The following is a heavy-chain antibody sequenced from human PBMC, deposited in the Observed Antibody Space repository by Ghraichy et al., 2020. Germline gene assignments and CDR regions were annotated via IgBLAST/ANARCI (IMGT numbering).Heavy chain of an antibody. D-gene: IGHD2-2*01. CDR2: IKQDGSEK. Sequence: GGSLRLSCAASGFTFSSYWMSWVRQAPGKGLEWVANIKQDGSEKYYVDSVKGRFTISRDNAKNSLYLQMNSLRAEDTAVYYCARMAHCSSTSCYPEGVDYWGQGTLVTVSS. V-gene: IGHV3-7*01. CDR1: GFTFSSYW. CDR3: ARMAHCSSTSCYPEGVDY. J-gene: IGHJ4*02.